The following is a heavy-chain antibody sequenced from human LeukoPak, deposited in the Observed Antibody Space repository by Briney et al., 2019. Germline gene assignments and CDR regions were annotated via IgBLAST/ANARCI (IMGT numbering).Heavy chain of an antibody. CDR2: ISSSSSYI. Sequence: GGSLRLSCAASGFTFSSYSMNWVRQAPGKGLEWVSSISSSSSYIYYADSVKGRFTISRDNAKNSLYLQMNGLRAEDTAVYYCAISSGSNFGDYWGQGTLVTVSS. CDR1: GFTFSSYS. J-gene: IGHJ4*02. V-gene: IGHV3-21*01. D-gene: IGHD6-19*01. CDR3: AISSGSNFGDY.